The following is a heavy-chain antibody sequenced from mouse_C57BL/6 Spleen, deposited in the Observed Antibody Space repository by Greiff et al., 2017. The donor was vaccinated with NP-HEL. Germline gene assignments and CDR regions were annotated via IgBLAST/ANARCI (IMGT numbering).Heavy chain of an antibody. V-gene: IGHV3-6*01. CDR1: GYSITSGYY. J-gene: IGHJ1*03. CDR2: ISYDGSN. Sequence: EVKLMESGPGLVKPSQSLSLTCSVTGYSITSGYYWNWIRQFPGNKLEWMGYISYDGSNNYNPSLNNRISITRDTSKNQFFLKLNSVTTEDTATYYCASDITTVGYFDVWGTGTTVTVSS. D-gene: IGHD1-1*01. CDR3: ASDITTVGYFDV.